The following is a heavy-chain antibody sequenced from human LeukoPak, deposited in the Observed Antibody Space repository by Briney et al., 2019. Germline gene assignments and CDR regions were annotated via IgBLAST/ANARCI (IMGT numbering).Heavy chain of an antibody. CDR2: IRSKAYGGTT. D-gene: IGHD3-22*01. CDR3: TRGVSQWLHGY. Sequence: GGSLRLSCTASGFTFGDYAMSWVRQAPGKGLEWVGFIRSKAYGGTTEYAASVKGRFTISRDDSKSIAYLQMNSLKTEDTAVYYCTRGVSQWLHGYWGQGTLVTVSS. CDR1: GFTFGDYA. V-gene: IGHV3-49*04. J-gene: IGHJ4*02.